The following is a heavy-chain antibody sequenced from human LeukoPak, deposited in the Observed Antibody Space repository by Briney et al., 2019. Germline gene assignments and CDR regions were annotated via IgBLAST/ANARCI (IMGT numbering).Heavy chain of an antibody. CDR1: GFTFSNYA. CDR2: LDGSGAFS. J-gene: IGHJ5*02. CDR3: AKDTQYYGSGSFYGRFNWFDP. D-gene: IGHD3-10*01. Sequence: GGSLRLSCSTSGFTFSNYAMSWVRQAPGKGLEWVSALDGSGAFSVYGDSVKGRFTISRDNSKNTLYLQMNSLRAEDTAVYYCAKDTQYYGSGSFYGRFNWFDPWGQGTLVTVSS. V-gene: IGHV3-23*01.